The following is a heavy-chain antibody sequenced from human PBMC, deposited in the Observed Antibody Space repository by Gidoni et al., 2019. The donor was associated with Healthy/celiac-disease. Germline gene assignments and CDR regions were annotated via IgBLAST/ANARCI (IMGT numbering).Heavy chain of an antibody. Sequence: QLQLQESGPGLVTPSETMSLTCTVSGGSISSSSYYWGWIRQPPGKGLEWIGSIYYSGSTYYNPSLKSRVTISVDTSKNQFSLKLSSVTAADTAVYYCASILRYFDWCHFDYWGQGTLVTVSS. D-gene: IGHD3-9*01. V-gene: IGHV4-39*01. CDR3: ASILRYFDWCHFDY. CDR2: IYYSGST. J-gene: IGHJ4*02. CDR1: GGSISSSSYY.